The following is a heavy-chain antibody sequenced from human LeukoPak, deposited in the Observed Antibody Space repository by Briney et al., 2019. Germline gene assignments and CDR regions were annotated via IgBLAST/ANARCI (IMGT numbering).Heavy chain of an antibody. D-gene: IGHD1-26*01. V-gene: IGHV3-23*01. CDR1: GFTFSSYA. Sequence: GGSPRLSCAASGFTFSSYAMSWVRQAPGKGLEWVSAISGNGGSTYYADSVKGRFTISRDNSKNTLYLQMNSLRAEDTAVYYCAKATFFSGSYFYFDYWGQGTLVTVSS. CDR2: ISGNGGST. J-gene: IGHJ4*02. CDR3: AKATFFSGSYFYFDY.